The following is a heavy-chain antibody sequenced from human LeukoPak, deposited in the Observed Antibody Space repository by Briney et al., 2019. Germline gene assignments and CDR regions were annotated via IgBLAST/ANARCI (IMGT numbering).Heavy chain of an antibody. CDR1: GYTFTSYG. CDR3: ARAVHCSGGSCYSVRRRYYYYYGMDV. D-gene: IGHD2-15*01. Sequence: ASVKVSCKASGYTFTSYGISWVRQAPGQGLEWMGWISAYNGNTNYAQKRQGRVTMTTDTSTSTAYMELRSLRSDDTAVYYCARAVHCSGGSCYSVRRRYYYYYGMDVWGQGTTVTVSS. V-gene: IGHV1-18*01. CDR2: ISAYNGNT. J-gene: IGHJ6*02.